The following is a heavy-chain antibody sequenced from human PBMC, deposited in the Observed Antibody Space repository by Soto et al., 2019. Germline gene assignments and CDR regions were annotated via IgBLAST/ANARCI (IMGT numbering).Heavy chain of an antibody. J-gene: IGHJ4*02. V-gene: IGHV4-4*02. Sequence: SETLSLTCAVSGGSISSSNWWSWVRQPPGKGLEWIGGIYHSGSTNYNPSLKSRVTISVDTSKNHFSLRLRSVTAADTAVYYCAPYSSSYYGRFDNWGQGALVTVSS. CDR1: GGSISSSNW. CDR3: APYSSSYYGRFDN. CDR2: IYHSGST. D-gene: IGHD6-13*01.